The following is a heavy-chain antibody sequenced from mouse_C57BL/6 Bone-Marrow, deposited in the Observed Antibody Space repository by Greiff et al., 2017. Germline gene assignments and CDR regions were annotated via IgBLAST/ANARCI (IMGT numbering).Heavy chain of an antibody. J-gene: IGHJ3*01. CDR3: ARALNWDPFAY. CDR1: DSEVFPIAY. D-gene: IGHD4-1*01. V-gene: IGHV15-2*01. CDR2: ILPSIGRT. Sequence: QVQLQQSGSELRSPGSSVKLSCKDFDSEVFPIAYMSWVRQKPGHGFEWIGGILPSIGRTIYGEKFEDKATLDADTLSNTAYLELNSLTSEDSAIDYCARALNWDPFAYWGQGTLVTVSA.